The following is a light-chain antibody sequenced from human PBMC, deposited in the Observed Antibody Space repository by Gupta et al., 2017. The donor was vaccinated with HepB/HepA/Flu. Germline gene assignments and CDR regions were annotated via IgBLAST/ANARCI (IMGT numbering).Light chain of an antibody. Sequence: AIRMTQSPSSFSASTGDRVTITCRASQGISSYLAWYQQKPGKAPKLLIYAASTLQSGVPSRFSGSGSGTDFTLTISCLQSEDFATYYCQQDDSYPPLFGQGTKVEIK. CDR2: AAS. CDR1: QGISSY. V-gene: IGKV1-8*01. J-gene: IGKJ1*01. CDR3: QQDDSYPPL.